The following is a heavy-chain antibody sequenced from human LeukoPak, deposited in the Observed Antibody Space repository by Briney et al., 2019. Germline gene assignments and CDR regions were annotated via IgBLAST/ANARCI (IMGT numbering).Heavy chain of an antibody. D-gene: IGHD6-19*01. CDR1: GFNFSSYA. CDR3: AKDLIAVAGFDY. J-gene: IGHJ4*02. Sequence: GGSLRLSYAASGFNFSSYAMGWVRQAPGKGLEWVSAISGSGGSTYYADSVKGRFTISRDNSKNTLYLQMNSLRAEDTAVYYCAKDLIAVAGFDYWGQGTLVTVSS. CDR2: ISGSGGST. V-gene: IGHV3-23*01.